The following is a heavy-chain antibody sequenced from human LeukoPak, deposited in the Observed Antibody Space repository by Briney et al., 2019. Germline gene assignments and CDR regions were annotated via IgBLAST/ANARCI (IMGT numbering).Heavy chain of an antibody. CDR1: GFTFSSFA. J-gene: IGHJ4*02. Sequence: PGGSLRLSCAASGFTFSSFAMSWVRQAPGKGLEWVSGIRDRGGDTFLADSVKGRFTISRDNSKNTLYLQMNNLRAEDTAIYYCATDYYVSGSYYRLFYWGQGTLVTVSS. D-gene: IGHD3-10*01. CDR3: ATDYYVSGSYYRLFY. V-gene: IGHV3-23*01. CDR2: IRDRGGDT.